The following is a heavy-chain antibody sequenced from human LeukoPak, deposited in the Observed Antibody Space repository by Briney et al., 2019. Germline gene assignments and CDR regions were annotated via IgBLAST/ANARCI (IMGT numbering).Heavy chain of an antibody. CDR3: VAVAGISGNNWFDP. CDR2: INHSGST. V-gene: IGHV4-34*01. J-gene: IGHJ5*02. Sequence: SETLSLTCAVYSGSFSGYYWSWIRQPPGKGLEWIGEINHSGSTNYNPSLKSRVTISVDTSKNQFSLKLSSVTAADTAVYYCVAVAGISGNNWFDPWGQGTLVTVSS. CDR1: SGSFSGYY. D-gene: IGHD6-19*01.